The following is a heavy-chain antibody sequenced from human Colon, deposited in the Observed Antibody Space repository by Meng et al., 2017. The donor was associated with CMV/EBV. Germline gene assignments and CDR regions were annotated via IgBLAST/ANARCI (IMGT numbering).Heavy chain of an antibody. Sequence: GESLKISCAASGFSFSNFAMTWVRQAPGKGLEWVSSLSGTAGGTYYADSVKGRFTISRDNSKNTLYLQMNSLRAEDTAVYYCAKQVGYCSSTSCLIDYWGQGTLVTVSS. CDR3: AKQVGYCSSTSCLIDY. J-gene: IGHJ4*02. V-gene: IGHV3-23*01. CDR2: LSGTAGGT. D-gene: IGHD2-2*01. CDR1: GFSFSNFA.